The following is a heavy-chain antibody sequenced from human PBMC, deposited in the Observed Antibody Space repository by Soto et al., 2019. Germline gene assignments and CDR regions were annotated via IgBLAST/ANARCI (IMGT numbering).Heavy chain of an antibody. CDR2: ISSSSSYI. CDR1: GFTFSSYS. Sequence: GGSLRLSCAASGFTFSSYSMNWVRQAPGKGLEWVSSISSSSSYIYYADSVKGRFTISRDKAKNSLYLQMNSLRAEDTAVYYCARAGIFGVVIIPVHWFDPWGQGTLVTVSS. V-gene: IGHV3-21*01. J-gene: IGHJ5*02. CDR3: ARAGIFGVVIIPVHWFDP. D-gene: IGHD3-3*01.